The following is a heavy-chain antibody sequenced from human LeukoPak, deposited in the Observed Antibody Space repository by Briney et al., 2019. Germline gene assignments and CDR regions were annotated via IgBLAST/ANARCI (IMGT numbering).Heavy chain of an antibody. CDR3: ATPLGYCSSTSCGPLDY. CDR1: GFTFSDYY. J-gene: IGHJ4*02. D-gene: IGHD2-2*01. V-gene: IGHV3-11*01. Sequence: PGGSPRLSCAASGFTFSDYYMSWIRQAPGKGLEWVSYISSSGSTIYYADSVKGRFTISRDNAKNSLYLQMNSLRAEDTAVYYCATPLGYCSSTSCGPLDYWGQGTLVTVSS. CDR2: ISSSGSTI.